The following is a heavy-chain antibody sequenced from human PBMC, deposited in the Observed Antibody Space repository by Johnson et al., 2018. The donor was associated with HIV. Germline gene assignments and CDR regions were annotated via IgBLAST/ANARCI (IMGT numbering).Heavy chain of an antibody. J-gene: IGHJ3*02. D-gene: IGHD5-18*01. CDR1: GFTFSNYY. V-gene: IGHV3-13*01. Sequence: VQLVESGGGLVQPGGSLRLSCAASGFTFSNYYMHWVRQITGKRLEWVSGIDTAGNTFYAGSVKGRFTISRENAKNTLYLQMNSLRAEDTAVYYCPRETNSAMAGDAFDIWGQGTMVTVSS. CDR3: PRETNSAMAGDAFDI. CDR2: IDTAGNT.